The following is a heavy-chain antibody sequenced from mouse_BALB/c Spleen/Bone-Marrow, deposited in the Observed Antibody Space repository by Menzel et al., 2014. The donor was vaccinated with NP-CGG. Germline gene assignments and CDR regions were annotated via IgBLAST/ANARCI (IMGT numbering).Heavy chain of an antibody. J-gene: IGHJ2*01. CDR2: IFPGSDNT. CDR3: ARDWDEYYFDY. V-gene: IGHV1-66*01. CDR1: GYSFTSYY. D-gene: IGHD4-1*01. Sequence: VQLQQSGPELVKPGASVKMSCKASGYSFTSYYIHWVKQRPGQGLEWIGWIFPGSDNTKYNEKFKGKATLTADTSSSTAYMHLSSLTSEDSAVYFCARDWDEYYFDYWCQGTTLTVSS.